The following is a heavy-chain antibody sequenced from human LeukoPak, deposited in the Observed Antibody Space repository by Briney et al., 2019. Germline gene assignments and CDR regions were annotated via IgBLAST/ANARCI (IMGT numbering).Heavy chain of an antibody. CDR2: IYYSGST. CDR1: GGSISSGDYY. J-gene: IGHJ4*02. CDR3: ARDQEDSGTDY. V-gene: IGHV4-31*03. Sequence: PSQTLSLTCTVSGGSISSGDYYWSWIRQHPGKGLEWIGYIYYSGSTYYNPSLKSRVTISLDTSKNQFSLKLSSVTAADTAVYYCARDQEDSGTDYRGQGTLVTVSS. D-gene: IGHD3-10*01.